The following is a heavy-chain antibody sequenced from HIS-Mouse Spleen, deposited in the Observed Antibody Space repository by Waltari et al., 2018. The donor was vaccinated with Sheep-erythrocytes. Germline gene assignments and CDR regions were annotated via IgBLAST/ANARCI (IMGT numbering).Heavy chain of an antibody. V-gene: IGHV3-30-3*01. CDR2: ISYDGSNK. J-gene: IGHJ3*02. Sequence: QVQLVESGGGVVQLGRSLRHPGAASGFTFSSYAMHWVRQAPGKGLEWVAVISYDGSNKYYADSVKGRFTISRDNSKNTLYLQMNSLRAEDTAVYYCARGAFDIWGQGTMVTVSS. CDR3: ARGAFDI. CDR1: GFTFSSYA.